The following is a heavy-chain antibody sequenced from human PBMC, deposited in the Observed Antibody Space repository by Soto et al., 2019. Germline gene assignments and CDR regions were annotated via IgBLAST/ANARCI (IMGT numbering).Heavy chain of an antibody. CDR3: ARRNGDCFDF. J-gene: IGHJ4*02. CDR2: IYYSGST. V-gene: IGHV4-59*08. Sequence: SETLSLTCTVSGGSISSYYWSWIRQPPGKGLEWIGYIYYSGSTNYNPSLKRRVTISVDTSKNQFSLKLSSVTAADTAVYYCARRNGDCFDFWGQETLVTSPQ. CDR1: GGSISSYY. D-gene: IGHD2-21*01.